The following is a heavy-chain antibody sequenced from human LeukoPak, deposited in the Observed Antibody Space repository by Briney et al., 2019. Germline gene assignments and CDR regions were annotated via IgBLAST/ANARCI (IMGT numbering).Heavy chain of an antibody. V-gene: IGHV3-48*01. CDR1: GFLFSSYA. J-gene: IGHJ4*02. D-gene: IGHD5-12*01. CDR2: ISFSGHTI. CDR3: AREWGSGYFSLDY. Sequence: GGSLRLSCTASGFLFSSYAMNWVRQAPGKGLEWVSFISFSGHTIYTADSVKGRFTISRDNSKNTLYLQLNNLRPEDTAVYYCAREWGSGYFSLDYWGQGTLVTVSS.